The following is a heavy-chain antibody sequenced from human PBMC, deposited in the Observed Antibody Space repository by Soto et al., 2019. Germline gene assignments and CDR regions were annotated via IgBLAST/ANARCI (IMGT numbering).Heavy chain of an antibody. V-gene: IGHV1-18*01. Sequence: QVQLVQSGTEVKRPGASVKVSCKASGYTFVYYGISWVRQAPGQGLEWGGWISNYNGNTIYAQKFQDRVTVTTDTSTSTVYMELRSLRSDDTAVYYCARDLGVGPTLDSNTDYWSQVTLFTVSS. CDR1: GYTFVYYG. CDR2: ISNYNGNT. CDR3: ARDLGVGPTLDSNTDY. J-gene: IGHJ4*02. D-gene: IGHD1-26*01.